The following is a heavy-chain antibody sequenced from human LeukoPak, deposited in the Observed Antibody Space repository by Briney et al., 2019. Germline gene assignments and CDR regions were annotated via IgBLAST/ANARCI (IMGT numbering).Heavy chain of an antibody. Sequence: GGSLRLSCAASGFTFSSYAMNWVRQAPGKGLEWVAVISYDGSNKYYADSVKGRFTISRDNTKNTLYLQMNSLRAEDTAVYYCARDGAAGTMWFDPRGQGTLVTVSS. CDR1: GFTFSSYA. V-gene: IGHV3-30-3*01. D-gene: IGHD6-13*01. CDR3: ARDGAAGTMWFDP. CDR2: ISYDGSNK. J-gene: IGHJ5*02.